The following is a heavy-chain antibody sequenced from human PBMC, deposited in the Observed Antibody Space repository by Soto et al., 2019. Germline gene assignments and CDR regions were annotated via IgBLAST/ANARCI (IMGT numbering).Heavy chain of an antibody. Sequence: QVQLVQSGAEVKKPGASVKVSCKDSGYTFTSYDINWVRQATGQGLEWMGWMNPNSGNTGYAQKFQGRVTMTRNTSISTAYMELSSLRSEDTAVYYCARGPKYYDFWSGYYSINWFDPWGQGTLVTVSS. J-gene: IGHJ5*02. CDR3: ARGPKYYDFWSGYYSINWFDP. CDR1: GYTFTSYD. CDR2: MNPNSGNT. V-gene: IGHV1-8*01. D-gene: IGHD3-3*01.